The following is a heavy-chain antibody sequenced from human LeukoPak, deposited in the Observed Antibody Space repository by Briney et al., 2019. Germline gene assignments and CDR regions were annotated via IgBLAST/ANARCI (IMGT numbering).Heavy chain of an antibody. Sequence: GRSLRLSCAASGFTFSSYGMHWVRQAPGKGLEWVAVISYDGSNKYYADSVKGRFTISRDNSKNTLYLRMNSLRAEDTAVYYCAKGGGIRITMVRGVTVDYWGQGTLVTVSS. CDR1: GFTFSSYG. V-gene: IGHV3-30*18. CDR3: AKGGGIRITMVRGVTVDY. J-gene: IGHJ4*02. CDR2: ISYDGSNK. D-gene: IGHD3-10*01.